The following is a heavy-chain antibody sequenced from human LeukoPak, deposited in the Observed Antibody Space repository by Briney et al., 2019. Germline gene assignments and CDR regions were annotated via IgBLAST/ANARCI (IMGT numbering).Heavy chain of an antibody. CDR3: ATGGDYSNSWYFDY. Sequence: ASVTVSCKVSGYTLTELSMHWVRQAPGKRLEWMGGFDPEDGETIYAQKFQGRVTMTEDTSTDTAYMELSSLRSEDTAVYYCATGGDYSNSWYFDYWGQGTLVTVSS. V-gene: IGHV1-24*01. J-gene: IGHJ4*02. CDR2: FDPEDGET. CDR1: GYTLTELS. D-gene: IGHD4-11*01.